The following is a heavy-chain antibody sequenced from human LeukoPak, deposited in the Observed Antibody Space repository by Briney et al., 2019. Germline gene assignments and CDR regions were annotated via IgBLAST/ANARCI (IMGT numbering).Heavy chain of an antibody. J-gene: IGHJ6*03. CDR3: ARIYSGSWYGMYGSGWREEGWGELVSSYYYMDV. V-gene: IGHV4-4*02. CDR1: GGSISSSNW. D-gene: IGHD6-13*01. CDR2: IYHSGST. Sequence: SETLSLTCAVSGGSISSSNWWSWVRQPPGKGLEWIGEIYHSGSTNYNPSLKSRVTISVDKSKNQFSLKLSSVTAADTAVYYCARIYSGSWYGMYGSGWREEGWGELVSSYYYMDVWGKGTTVTVSS.